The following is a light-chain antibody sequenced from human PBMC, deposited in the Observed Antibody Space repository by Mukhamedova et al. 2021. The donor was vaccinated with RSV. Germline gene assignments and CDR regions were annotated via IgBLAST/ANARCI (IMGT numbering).Light chain of an antibody. J-gene: IGKJ2*01. V-gene: IGKV1-33*01. CDR3: QQYENLPYT. Sequence: WYQRRVHGKAPKLLIYDAFDLETGVPSRFSGGGSGAHFTFTISNLQPDDAATYFCQQYENLPYTFGQGTKLEIK. CDR2: DAF.